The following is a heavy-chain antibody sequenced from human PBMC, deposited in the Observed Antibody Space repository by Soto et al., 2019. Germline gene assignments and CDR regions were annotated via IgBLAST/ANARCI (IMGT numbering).Heavy chain of an antibody. Sequence: SETLSLTCTVSGGSVSSGSYYWSWIRQPPGKGLEWIGYIYYSGSTNYNPSLKSRVTISVETSKNQFSLKLSAVTAADTAVYYCARVVTALFFCDYWGQGTLVTVSS. V-gene: IGHV4-61*01. CDR3: ARVVTALFFCDY. J-gene: IGHJ4*02. CDR2: IYYSGST. D-gene: IGHD2-21*02. CDR1: GGSVSSGSYY.